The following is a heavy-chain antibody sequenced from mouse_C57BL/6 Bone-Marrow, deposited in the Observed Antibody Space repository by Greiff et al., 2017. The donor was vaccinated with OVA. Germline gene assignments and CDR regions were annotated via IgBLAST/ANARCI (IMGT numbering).Heavy chain of an antibody. D-gene: IGHD1-1*01. CDR2: IYPRSGNT. CDR1: GYTFTSYG. J-gene: IGHJ1*03. CDR3: ASYSWYFDV. V-gene: IGHV1-81*01. Sequence: QVQLQQSGAVLARPGASVKLSCKASGYTFTSYGISWVKQRTGQGLEWIGEIYPRSGNTYYNEKFKGKATLTADKSSSTAYMELRSLTSEDSAVYFCASYSWYFDVWGTGTTVTVSS.